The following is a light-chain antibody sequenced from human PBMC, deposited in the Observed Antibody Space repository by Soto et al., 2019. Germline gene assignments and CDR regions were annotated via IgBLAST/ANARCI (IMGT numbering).Light chain of an antibody. CDR3: QHYENLPRT. J-gene: IGKJ1*01. CDR1: QDISNY. V-gene: IGKV1-33*01. CDR2: DAS. Sequence: DIQMTQSPSSLSASVGDRVTITCQATQDISNYLNWYQQKPGKPPKILIYDASNLQTGVPSRFSGSGYGTDFTFTISSQQPEDIATYYCQHYENLPRTFGQGTKVEI.